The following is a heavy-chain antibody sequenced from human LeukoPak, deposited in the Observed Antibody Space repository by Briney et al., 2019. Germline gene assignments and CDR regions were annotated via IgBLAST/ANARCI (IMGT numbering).Heavy chain of an antibody. V-gene: IGHV4-59*01. CDR2: IYYSGST. Sequence: SETLSLTCTVSGGSISSYYWSWIRQPPGKGLEWIGYIYYSGSTNYNPSLKSRVTISVDTSKNQFSLKLSSVTAAETAVYYCARGRSLDYWGQGTLVTVSS. J-gene: IGHJ4*02. CDR3: ARGRSLDY. CDR1: GGSISSYY.